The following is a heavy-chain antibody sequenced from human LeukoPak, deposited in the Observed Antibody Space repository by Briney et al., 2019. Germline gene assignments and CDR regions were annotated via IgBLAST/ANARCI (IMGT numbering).Heavy chain of an antibody. CDR3: ARGTSGTLDY. V-gene: IGHV4-59*01. D-gene: IGHD1-1*01. J-gene: IGHJ4*02. CDR1: GGSISSYY. CDR2: IYYSGST. Sequence: SETLSLTCTVSGGSISSYYWSWIRQPPGKGLEWIGYIYYSGSTNYNPSHKSRVTISVDTSKNQFSLKLSSVTAADTAVYYCARGTSGTLDYWGQGTLATVSS.